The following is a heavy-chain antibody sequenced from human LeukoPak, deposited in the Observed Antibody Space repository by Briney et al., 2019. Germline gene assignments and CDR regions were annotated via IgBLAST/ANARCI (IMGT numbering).Heavy chain of an antibody. J-gene: IGHJ4*02. Sequence: GASVKVSCKASGGTFSSYAISWVRQAPGQGLEWMGGIIPIFGTANYAQKFQGRVTITADKSTSTAYMELSSLRSEDTAVYYCARAYYYGSGSYSNYFDYRGQGTLVTVSS. CDR1: GGTFSSYA. CDR2: IIPIFGTA. D-gene: IGHD3-10*01. V-gene: IGHV1-69*06. CDR3: ARAYYYGSGSYSNYFDY.